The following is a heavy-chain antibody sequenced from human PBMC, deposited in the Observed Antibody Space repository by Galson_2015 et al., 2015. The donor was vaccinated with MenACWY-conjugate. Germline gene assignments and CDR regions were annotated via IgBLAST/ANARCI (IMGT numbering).Heavy chain of an antibody. V-gene: IGHV3-23*01. CDR2: ISASGGDI. CDR1: GFTFSKRA. Sequence: SLRLSCAASGFTFSKRAMSWVRQAPGKGLEWVSGISASGGDIDYADSVKGRFTISRDNSKNTVYLQMNSLRAEDTAVYHCAKGANYYDSSGKRYDAFDIWGQGTMVIVSS. J-gene: IGHJ3*02. CDR3: AKGANYYDSSGKRYDAFDI. D-gene: IGHD3-22*01.